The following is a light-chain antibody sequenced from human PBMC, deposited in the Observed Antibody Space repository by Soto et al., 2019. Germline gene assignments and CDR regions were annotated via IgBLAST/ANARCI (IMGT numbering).Light chain of an antibody. CDR2: LAS. J-gene: IGKJ4*01. V-gene: IGKV1-9*01. Sequence: IQLTQSPSSLSASVGDRVTITCRASQDISSYLAWYQQKPGKAPKLLIYLASTLHSGVPSSFSGSGSGTDFSLTISSLQPEDAATYYCQSLNRFPHSFGGGTKVEI. CDR1: QDISSY. CDR3: QSLNRFPHS.